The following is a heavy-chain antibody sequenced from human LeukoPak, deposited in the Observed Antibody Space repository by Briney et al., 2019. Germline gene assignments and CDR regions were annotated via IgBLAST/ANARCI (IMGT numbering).Heavy chain of an antibody. CDR3: ARGRGDYVWGSYRSSYYFDY. Sequence: PSQTLSLTCAVSGGSISSGGYSWSWIRQPPGKGLEWIGYIYHSGSTYYNPSLKSRVTISVDTSKNQFSLKLSSVTAADTAVYYCARGRGDYVWGSYRSSYYFDYWGQGTLVTVSS. J-gene: IGHJ4*02. CDR2: IYHSGST. D-gene: IGHD3-16*02. CDR1: GGSISSGGYS. V-gene: IGHV4-30-2*01.